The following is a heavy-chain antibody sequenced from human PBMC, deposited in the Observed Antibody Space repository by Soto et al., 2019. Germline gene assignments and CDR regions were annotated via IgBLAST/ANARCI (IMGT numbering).Heavy chain of an antibody. D-gene: IGHD6-19*01. CDR3: AGGRIVVAGSSAYYSMDV. CDR1: GGNPSNSA. CDR2: IIPVFGII. J-gene: IGHJ6*02. V-gene: IGHV1-69*01. Sequence: QVHLLLQSGAEVKKPGSSVKVACKASGGNPSNSAISWVRQAPGQGLEWMGGIIPVFGIISHAQNFHGRVTITADESTSTAYIELSSLRSEDTAVYFCAGGRIVVAGSSAYYSMDVWGQGPTFTVSS.